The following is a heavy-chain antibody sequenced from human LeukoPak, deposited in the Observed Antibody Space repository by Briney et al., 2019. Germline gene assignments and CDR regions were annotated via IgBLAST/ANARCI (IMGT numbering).Heavy chain of an antibody. D-gene: IGHD6-13*01. CDR1: GFTFSSYS. V-gene: IGHV3-21*01. CDR3: ARDQGYSSTPGGFDY. J-gene: IGHJ4*02. Sequence: GGSLRLSCAASGFTFSSYSMNWVRQAPGKGLEGVSSISSSSSYIYYADSVKGRFTISRDNAKNSLYLQMNSLRAEDTAVYYCARDQGYSSTPGGFDYWGQGTLVTVSS. CDR2: ISSSSSYI.